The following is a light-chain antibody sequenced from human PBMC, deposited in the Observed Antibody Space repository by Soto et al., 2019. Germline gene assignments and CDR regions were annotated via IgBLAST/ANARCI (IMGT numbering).Light chain of an antibody. CDR2: EVS. J-gene: IGLJ1*01. V-gene: IGLV2-14*01. Sequence: QSALTQPASVSGSPGQSITISCTGTSGDVADYNYVSWYQQHPGKAPKLMIYEVSNRPSGVSNRFSGSKSDNAASLTISGLQAEDEADYYCNSYTKTNTWVFGTGTKVTVL. CDR3: NSYTKTNTWV. CDR1: SGDVADYNY.